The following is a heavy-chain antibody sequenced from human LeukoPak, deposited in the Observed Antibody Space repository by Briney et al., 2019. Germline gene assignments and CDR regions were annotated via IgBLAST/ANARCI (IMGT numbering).Heavy chain of an antibody. CDR1: GFTFSNAW. CDR3: TSHGSSWYYFDY. V-gene: IGHV3-15*01. J-gene: IGHJ4*02. CDR2: IKSKTDGGTT. Sequence: GGSLRLSCAASGFTFSNAWMSWVRQAPGKGLEWVGSIKSKTDGGTTDYAAPVKGRFTISRDDSKNTLYLQMNSLKTEDTAVYYCTSHGSSWYYFDYWGQGTLVTVSS. D-gene: IGHD6-13*01.